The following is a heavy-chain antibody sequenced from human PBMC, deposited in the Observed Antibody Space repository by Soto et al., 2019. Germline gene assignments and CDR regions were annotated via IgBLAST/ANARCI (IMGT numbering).Heavy chain of an antibody. CDR2: ISYDGTNK. CDR3: AKGLGWRVLGDAFDI. V-gene: IGHV3-30*18. J-gene: IGHJ3*02. CDR1: GITFSSYG. Sequence: QVQLVESGGGVVQPGRSLRLSCAASGITFSSYGMHWVRQAPGKGLEWVAGISYDGTNKYYGDSVKGRFSIYRDNSKNTLYLQMNSLRAEDTAAYYCAKGLGWRVLGDAFDIWGQGTMVTVSS. D-gene: IGHD3-16*01.